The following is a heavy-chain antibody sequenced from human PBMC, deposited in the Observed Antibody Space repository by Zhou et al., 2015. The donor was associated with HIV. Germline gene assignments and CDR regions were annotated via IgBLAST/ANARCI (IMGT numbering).Heavy chain of an antibody. Sequence: QVQLVQSGAEVKKPGSSVKVSCKASGGTFSSYAISWVRQAPGQGLEWMGGIIPIFGTANYAQKFQGRVTITADESTSTAYMELSSLRSEDTAVYYCAREPLNYGSGAMNKQAFDIWGQGTMVTVSS. CDR3: AREPLNYGSGAMNKQAFDI. D-gene: IGHD3-10*01. V-gene: IGHV1-69*12. CDR1: GGTFSSYA. CDR2: IIPIFGTA. J-gene: IGHJ3*02.